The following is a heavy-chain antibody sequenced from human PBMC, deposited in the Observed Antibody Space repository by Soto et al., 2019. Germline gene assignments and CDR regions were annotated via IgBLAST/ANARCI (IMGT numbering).Heavy chain of an antibody. CDR1: GFTFDDYA. CDR3: AKDIIPFVGQQLGIFDY. V-gene: IGHV3-9*01. D-gene: IGHD6-13*01. CDR2: ISWNSGSI. J-gene: IGHJ4*02. Sequence: EVQLVESGGGLVQPGRSLRLSCAASGFTFDDYAMHWVRQAPGKGLEWVSGISWNSGSIGYADSVKGRFTISRDNAKNSLYLQMNSLRAEDTALYYCAKDIIPFVGQQLGIFDYWGQGTLVTVSS.